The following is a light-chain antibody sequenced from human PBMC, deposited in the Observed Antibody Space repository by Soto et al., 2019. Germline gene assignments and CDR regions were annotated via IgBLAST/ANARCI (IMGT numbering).Light chain of an antibody. J-gene: IGKJ4*01. Sequence: VVMNQSPLSLPVTLGQPASISCRSSQSLVYSDGNTYLNWFQQRPGQSPRRXXYKVSNRDSGVPDRFSVSGSGTDVTMKISRVEAEDVGVYYCMQRIEFTLTFCGGTKVDIK. CDR3: MQRIEFTLT. CDR2: KVS. CDR1: QSLVYSDGNTY. V-gene: IGKV2-30*01.